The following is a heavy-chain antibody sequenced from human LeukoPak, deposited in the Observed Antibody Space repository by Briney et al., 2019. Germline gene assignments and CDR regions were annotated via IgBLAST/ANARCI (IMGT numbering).Heavy chain of an antibody. D-gene: IGHD6-6*01. V-gene: IGHV3-53*01. J-gene: IGHJ3*01. CDR2: IYRGDDT. Sequence: GGFLRLSCAASGFTVSSNYMSWVRQAPGKGLEWVSVIYRGDDTSYSDSVKGRFTISRDNSNNTRQLQINSLRAEDTAVYYCARGSTHAFGLWGQETMVTVSS. CDR3: ARGSTHAFGL. CDR1: GFTVSSNY.